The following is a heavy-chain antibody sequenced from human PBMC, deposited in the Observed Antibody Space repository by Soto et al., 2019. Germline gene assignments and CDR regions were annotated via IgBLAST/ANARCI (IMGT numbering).Heavy chain of an antibody. CDR1: GFTFSGAW. CDR3: KIGTGLNEFDY. Sequence: PGGSLRLSCVVSGFTFSGAWMTWVRQAPGKGLEWVGRIKRKIDGETTDYAAPVKGRFTISRDDSKSTLYLQMNSLRTEDTAMYYCKIGTGLNEFDYWGQGALVTVSS. V-gene: IGHV3-15*01. D-gene: IGHD1-1*01. J-gene: IGHJ4*02. CDR2: IKRKIDGETT.